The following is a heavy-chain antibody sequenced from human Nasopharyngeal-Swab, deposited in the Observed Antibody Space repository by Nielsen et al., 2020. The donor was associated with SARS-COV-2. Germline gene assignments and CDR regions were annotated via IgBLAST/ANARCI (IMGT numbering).Heavy chain of an antibody. CDR1: GFTFSSHW. CDR3: ASQLGHPDS. CDR2: ISEDGSIT. D-gene: IGHD2-2*01. V-gene: IGHV3-74*01. J-gene: IGHJ4*02. Sequence: GGSLRLSCAASGFTFSSHWMHWVRQAPGKGLVWVSRISEDGSITTYADSVKGRFTISRDNAKNTLFLQMHCLRADDTAIYYCASQLGHPDSWGQGTLVTVSS.